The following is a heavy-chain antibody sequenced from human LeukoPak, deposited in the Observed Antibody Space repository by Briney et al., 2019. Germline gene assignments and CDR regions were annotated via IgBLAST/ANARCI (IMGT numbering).Heavy chain of an antibody. CDR2: ISDSGGST. Sequence: PGGSLRLSCAASGFTFSSYAMSWVRQAPGKGLEWVSAISDSGGSTYYAVTVKGRFTISRDNSKSTLYLQMNSLRAEDTVVYYCAKSPVQLERGGVVWYYYYYMDVWGKGTTVTVSS. D-gene: IGHD1-1*01. CDR1: GFTFSSYA. CDR3: AKSPVQLERGGVVWYYYYYMDV. J-gene: IGHJ6*03. V-gene: IGHV3-23*01.